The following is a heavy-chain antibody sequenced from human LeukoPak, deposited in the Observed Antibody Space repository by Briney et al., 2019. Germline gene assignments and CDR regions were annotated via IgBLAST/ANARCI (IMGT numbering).Heavy chain of an antibody. CDR2: INHSGST. CDR1: GGSFSGYY. CDR3: ARGSRSSVGEGYY. D-gene: IGHD3-16*01. J-gene: IGHJ4*02. Sequence: SETLSLTCAVYGGSFSGYYWSWIRQPPGKGLEWIGEINHSGSTNYNPSLKSRVTISVDTSKNQFSLKLSSVTAADTAVYYCARGSRSSVGEGYYWGQGTLVTVSS. V-gene: IGHV4-34*01.